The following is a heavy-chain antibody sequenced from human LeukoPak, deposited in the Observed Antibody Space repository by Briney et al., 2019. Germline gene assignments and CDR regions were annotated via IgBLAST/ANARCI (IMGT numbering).Heavy chain of an antibody. CDR1: GGSFSGYY. D-gene: IGHD3-22*01. CDR2: INHSGST. J-gene: IGHJ3*02. CDR3: ARVYYDSSGFGYFDI. Sequence: PSETLSLTCAVYGGSFSGYYWSWIRQPPGKGLEWIGEINHSGSTNYNPSLESRVTISADKSKNQISLSLSSVTAADTAVYYCARVYYDSSGFGYFDIWGQGTKVTVSS. V-gene: IGHV4-34*01.